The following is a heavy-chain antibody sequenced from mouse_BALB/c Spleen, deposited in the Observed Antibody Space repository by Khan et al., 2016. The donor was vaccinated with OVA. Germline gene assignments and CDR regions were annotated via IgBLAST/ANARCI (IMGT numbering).Heavy chain of an antibody. D-gene: IGHD2-1*01. J-gene: IGHJ1*01. Sequence: QIQLVQSGPELKKPGETVKISCKASGYTFTNYGMNWVKQAPGKGLKWMGWINTYTGEPTYADDFKGRFAFSLETSASTAYLHINNLKNAEPATYCCARNGNYWYFDVWGAGTTVTVSS. CDR2: INTYTGEP. CDR1: GYTFTNYG. V-gene: IGHV9-3-1*01. CDR3: ARNGNYWYFDV.